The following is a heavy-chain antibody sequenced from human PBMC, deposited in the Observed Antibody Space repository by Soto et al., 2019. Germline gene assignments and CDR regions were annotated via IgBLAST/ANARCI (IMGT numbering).Heavy chain of an antibody. J-gene: IGHJ5*02. V-gene: IGHV1-18*01. CDR2: ISAYNGNT. D-gene: IGHD2-2*01. Sequence: QVQLVQSGAEVKKPGASVKVSCKASGYTFTSYGISWVRQAPGQGLEWMGWISAYNGNTNYAQKLQGRVTMTTDTATSTAYVEMRSLRSDDAAVYYCARRCSSTSCYGWENWFDPWGQGTLVTVSS. CDR3: ARRCSSTSCYGWENWFDP. CDR1: GYTFTSYG.